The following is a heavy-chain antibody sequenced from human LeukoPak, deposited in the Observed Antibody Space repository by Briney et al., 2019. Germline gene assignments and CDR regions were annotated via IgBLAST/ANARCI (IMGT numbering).Heavy chain of an antibody. J-gene: IGHJ5*02. CDR3: ARDESEADYYGSGSTFDP. CDR2: INHSGST. D-gene: IGHD3-10*01. Sequence: SETLSLTCAVYGGSFSGYYWSWIRQPPGKGLEWIGEINHSGSTNYNPSLKSRVTISVDTSKNQFSLKLSSVTAADTAVYYCARDESEADYYGSGSTFDPWGQGTLVTVSS. CDR1: GGSFSGYY. V-gene: IGHV4-34*01.